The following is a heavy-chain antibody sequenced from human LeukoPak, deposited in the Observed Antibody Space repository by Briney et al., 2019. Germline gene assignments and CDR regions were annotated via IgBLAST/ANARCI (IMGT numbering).Heavy chain of an antibody. J-gene: IGHJ4*02. V-gene: IGHV3-64*01. D-gene: IGHD3-22*01. CDR3: ARGVDYYDSSGYYGFGAY. Sequence: GGSLRLSCAASGFTFSSYAMHWVRQAPGKGLEYVSAISSNGGSTYYANSVKGRFTVSRDNSKNTLYLQMGSLRAEDMAVYYCARGVDYYDSSGYYGFGAYWGQGTLVTVSS. CDR2: ISSNGGST. CDR1: GFTFSSYA.